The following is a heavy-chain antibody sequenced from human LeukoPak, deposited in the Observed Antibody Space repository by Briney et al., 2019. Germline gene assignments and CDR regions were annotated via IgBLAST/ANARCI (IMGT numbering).Heavy chain of an antibody. Sequence: GGSLRLSCAASGFTVSSFYMSWVRQAPGKGLEWVSAISGSGGSTYYADSVKGRFTISRDNSKNTLYLQMNSLRAEDTAVYYCAKEIGYSYGGNYFDYWGQGTLVTVSS. CDR3: AKEIGYSYGGNYFDY. J-gene: IGHJ4*02. CDR2: ISGSGGST. D-gene: IGHD5-18*01. CDR1: GFTVSSFY. V-gene: IGHV3-23*01.